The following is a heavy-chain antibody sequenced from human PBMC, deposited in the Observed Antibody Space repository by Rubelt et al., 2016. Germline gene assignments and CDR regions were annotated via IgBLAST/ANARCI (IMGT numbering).Heavy chain of an antibody. CDR2: ISSDNSYT. Sequence: VQLVESGGGLVQPGGSLRLSCAASGFTFSGYYMSWIRQAPGKGLEWVSYISSDNSYTNYADSVKGRFTISRDNTKNALYLRMNSLRAEDTAVYYCARLTSENAFDIWGQGTMVTVSS. D-gene: IGHD3-10*01. J-gene: IGHJ3*02. CDR1: GFTFSGYY. CDR3: ARLTSENAFDI. V-gene: IGHV3-11*06.